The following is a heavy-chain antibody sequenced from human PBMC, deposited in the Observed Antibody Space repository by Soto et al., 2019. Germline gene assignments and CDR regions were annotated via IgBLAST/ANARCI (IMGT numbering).Heavy chain of an antibody. CDR1: GYPFNSYH. J-gene: IGHJ5*02. CDR2: INPTEGRT. V-gene: IGHV1-46*02. Sequence: QVQLVQSGAEVRKPGASVQLSCQTSGYPFNSYHMHWVRQAPGRGLEWMGVINPTEGRTRYSQRFQDRVIMTRDTSTSTVYMELSSLRSEDTAIYFCARGRGISFGYNWFDPWGRGTLVTVSS. CDR3: ARGRGISFGYNWFDP. D-gene: IGHD3-3*01.